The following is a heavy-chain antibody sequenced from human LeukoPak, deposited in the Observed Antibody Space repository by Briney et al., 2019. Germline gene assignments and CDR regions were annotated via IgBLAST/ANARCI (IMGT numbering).Heavy chain of an antibody. CDR2: VYYKGDT. D-gene: IGHD4-11*01. J-gene: IGHJ3*01. Sequence: SETLSLTCSVSGGSTTGYFWTWIRQPPGKGPEWIGYVYYKGDTSYSPSLDSRVSISVDTSKKQFSLKLNSVTAADTAMNYCARHVTVTYDAFDLWGQGTMVTVSS. V-gene: IGHV4-59*08. CDR3: ARHVTVTYDAFDL. CDR1: GGSTTGYF.